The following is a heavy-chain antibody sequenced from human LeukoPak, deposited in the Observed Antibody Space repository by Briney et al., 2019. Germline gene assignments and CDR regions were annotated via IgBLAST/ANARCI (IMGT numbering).Heavy chain of an antibody. Sequence: GGSLRLSCAASGFTFSSYGMHWVRQAPGKGLECVAVIWYDGTNKYYADSVKGRFTISRDNSKNTLYLQMNSLSAEDTAVYYCARDQARIAAAGLDYWGQGTLVTVSS. V-gene: IGHV3-33*01. CDR2: IWYDGTNK. CDR1: GFTFSSYG. D-gene: IGHD6-13*01. CDR3: ARDQARIAAAGLDY. J-gene: IGHJ4*02.